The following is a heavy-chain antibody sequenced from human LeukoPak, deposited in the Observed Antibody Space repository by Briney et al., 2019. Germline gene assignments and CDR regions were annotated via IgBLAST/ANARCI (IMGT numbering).Heavy chain of an antibody. CDR1: GFTFSSYW. CDR2: VNSDGSST. Sequence: GGSLRLSCAASGFTFSSYWMHWVRQAPGKGLAWVSRVNSDGSSTSYADSVKGRFTISRDNAKNTLYLQMNSLRAEDTAVYYCARHPPVTAYYYYGMDVWGQGTTVTVSS. D-gene: IGHD2-21*02. J-gene: IGHJ6*02. CDR3: ARHPPVTAYYYYGMDV. V-gene: IGHV3-74*01.